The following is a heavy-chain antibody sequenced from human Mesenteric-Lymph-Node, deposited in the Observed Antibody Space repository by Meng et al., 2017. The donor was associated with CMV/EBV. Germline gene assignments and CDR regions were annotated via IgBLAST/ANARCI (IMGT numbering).Heavy chain of an antibody. CDR1: GYRFTNYW. Sequence: GESLKISCKGSGYRFTNYWIAWVRQTPGKGPEWMGIIYPGYSDTRYSPSFQGQVTMSVDKSITTAYLQWSSLKASDTAMYYCVRLGDFGVVIGAFDMWGQGTMVTVSS. V-gene: IGHV5-51*01. D-gene: IGHD3-3*01. J-gene: IGHJ3*02. CDR3: VRLGDFGVVIGAFDM. CDR2: IYPGYSDT.